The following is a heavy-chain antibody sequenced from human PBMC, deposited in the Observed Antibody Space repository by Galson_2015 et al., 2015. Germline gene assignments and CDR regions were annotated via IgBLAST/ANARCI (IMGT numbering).Heavy chain of an antibody. D-gene: IGHD2-8*01. CDR3: ARGPVSRDAFDI. CDR1: GYTFTSYD. J-gene: IGHJ3*02. V-gene: IGHV1-8*01. CDR2: MNPNSGNT. Sequence: SVKVSCKASGYTFTSYDINWVRQAPGQGLEWMGWMNPNSGNTGYAQKFQGRVTMTRNTSISTAYMELSSLRSEDTAVYYCARGPVSRDAFDIWGQGTMVTVSS.